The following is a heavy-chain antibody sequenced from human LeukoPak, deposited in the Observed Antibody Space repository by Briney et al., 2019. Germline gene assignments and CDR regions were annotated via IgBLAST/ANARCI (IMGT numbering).Heavy chain of an antibody. V-gene: IGHV3-20*04. CDR1: GFTFDDYG. J-gene: IGHJ4*02. D-gene: IGHD5-18*01. Sequence: GGSLRLSCAASGFTFDDYGMSWVRQAPGKGLEWVSGINWNGGSTGYADSVKGRFTISRDNAKNSLYLQMNSLRAEDTASYYCARAARGYTRGYYFDYWGQGTLVTVSS. CDR3: ARAARGYTRGYYFDY. CDR2: INWNGGST.